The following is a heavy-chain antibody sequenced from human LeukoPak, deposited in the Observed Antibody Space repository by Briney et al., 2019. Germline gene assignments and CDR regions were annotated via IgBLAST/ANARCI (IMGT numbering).Heavy chain of an antibody. CDR3: AKGYDSSGYYLDY. V-gene: IGHV3-33*06. D-gene: IGHD3-22*01. CDR1: GFTFSSYW. Sequence: GGSLRLSCAASGFTFSSYWMSWVRQAPGKGLEWVAVIWYDGSNKYYADSVKGRFTISRDNSKNTLYLQMNSLRAEDTAVYYCAKGYDSSGYYLDYWGQGTLVTVSS. CDR2: IWYDGSNK. J-gene: IGHJ4*02.